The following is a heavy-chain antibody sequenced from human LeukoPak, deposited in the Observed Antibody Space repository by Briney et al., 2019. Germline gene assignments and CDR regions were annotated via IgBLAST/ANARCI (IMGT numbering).Heavy chain of an antibody. V-gene: IGHV3-11*01. D-gene: IGHD6-13*01. CDR1: GFTFSDYY. CDR3: ARTYSSSRGYYYMDV. J-gene: IGHJ6*03. Sequence: GSLRLSCAASGFTFSDYYMSWIRQAPGKGLEWVSYISSSGSTIYYADSVKGRFTISRDNAKNSLYPQMNSLRAEDTAVYYCARTYSSSRGYYYMDVWGKGTTVTISS. CDR2: ISSSGSTI.